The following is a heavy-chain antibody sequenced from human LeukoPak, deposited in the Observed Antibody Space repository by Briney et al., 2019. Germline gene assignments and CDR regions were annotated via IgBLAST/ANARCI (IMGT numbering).Heavy chain of an antibody. J-gene: IGHJ3*02. CDR3: VRDKKGGYKGDAFDI. V-gene: IGHV4-59*01. D-gene: IGHD5-24*01. CDR2: IYYSGST. Sequence: SETLSLTCTVSGGSISSYYWSWIRQPPGKGLEWIGYIYYSGSTNHNPSLKSRVTISVDTSKNQFSLKLSSVTAADTALYYCVRDKKGGYKGDAFDIWGQGTMVTVSS. CDR1: GGSISSYY.